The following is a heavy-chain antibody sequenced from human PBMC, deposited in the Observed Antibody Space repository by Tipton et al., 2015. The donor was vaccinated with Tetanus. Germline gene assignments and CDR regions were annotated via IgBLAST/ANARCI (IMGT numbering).Heavy chain of an antibody. J-gene: IGHJ4*02. CDR3: ARWGPGVTTWGFDF. D-gene: IGHD3-16*01. CDR1: GGSVTSNIHY. Sequence: TLSLTCTVSGGSVTSNIHYWNWIRQPPGKGLEWIGRLHSSGDTTYNPSLKSRVTMSVDTSKNQFSLRLSSVTAADTALYFCARWGPGVTTWGFDFWGQGTLVTVSS. V-gene: IGHV4-61*01. CDR2: LHSSGDT.